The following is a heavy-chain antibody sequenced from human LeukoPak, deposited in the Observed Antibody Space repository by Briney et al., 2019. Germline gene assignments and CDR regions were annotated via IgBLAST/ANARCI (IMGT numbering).Heavy chain of an antibody. Sequence: GGSLRLSCAASGLTFSSYGMHWVRQAPGKGLERVAFIRYDGSNKYYADSVKGRFTISRDNSKNTLYLQMNSLRAEDTAVYYCAKGRTIVVVPAVPFDYWGQGTLVTVSS. CDR3: AKGRTIVVVPAVPFDY. CDR2: IRYDGSNK. J-gene: IGHJ4*02. CDR1: GLTFSSYG. D-gene: IGHD2-2*01. V-gene: IGHV3-30*02.